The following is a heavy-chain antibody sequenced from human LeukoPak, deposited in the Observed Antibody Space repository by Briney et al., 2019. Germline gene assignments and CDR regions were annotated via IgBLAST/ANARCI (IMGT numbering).Heavy chain of an antibody. V-gene: IGHV1-18*01. CDR2: ISGYSGNT. CDR1: GYTFTSYG. J-gene: IGHJ4*02. CDR3: AREGYYDSSGAPDY. Sequence: ASLKVSCKASGYTFTSYGISWVRQAPGQGLEWMGWISGYSGNTNYAQKFQGRVTMTTDTSTSTAYMERRSLRSDDTAVYYCAREGYYDSSGAPDYWGQGTLVTVSS. D-gene: IGHD3-22*01.